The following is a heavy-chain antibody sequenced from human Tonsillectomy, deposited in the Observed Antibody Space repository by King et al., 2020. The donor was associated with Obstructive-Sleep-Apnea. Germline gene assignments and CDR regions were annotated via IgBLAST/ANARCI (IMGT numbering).Heavy chain of an antibody. D-gene: IGHD1-1*01. J-gene: IGHJ4*02. CDR3: ARDSATGTTSGFDY. CDR2: ISNDGRHK. V-gene: IGHV3-30*04. Sequence: VQLVESGGGVVQPGRSLRLSCAASGFTFSNYAMHWVRQAPGKGLEWVAVISNDGRHKFDADSLRGRFTISRDNSKNTLFLQMNSLRAEDTAVYYCARDSATGTTSGFDYWGQGTLVTVSS. CDR1: GFTFSNYA.